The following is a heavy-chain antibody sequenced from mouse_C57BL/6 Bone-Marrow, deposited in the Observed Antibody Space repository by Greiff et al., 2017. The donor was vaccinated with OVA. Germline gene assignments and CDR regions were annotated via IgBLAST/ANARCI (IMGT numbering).Heavy chain of an antibody. CDR2: ISSGGSYT. Sequence: EVKLVESGGDLVKPGGSLKLSCAASGFTFSSYGMSWVRQTPDKRLEWVATISSGGSYTYYPDSVKGRFTISRDNAKNTLYLQMSSVKSEDTAMYYCATNCIFAYWGQGTLVTVSA. J-gene: IGHJ3*01. CDR1: GFTFSSYG. V-gene: IGHV5-6*01. D-gene: IGHD4-1*01. CDR3: ATNCIFAY.